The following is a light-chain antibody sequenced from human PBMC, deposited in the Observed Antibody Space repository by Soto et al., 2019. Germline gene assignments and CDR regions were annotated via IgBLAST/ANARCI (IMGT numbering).Light chain of an antibody. CDR3: QQYGSSPRT. V-gene: IGKV3-20*01. CDR1: QSVSSSY. CDR2: GAS. J-gene: IGKJ1*01. Sequence: EMALTQSPGTLSLSPGERATLSCRASQSVSSSYLAWYQQKPGQAPRLLIYGASSRATGIPDRFSGSGSGKDFTLTISRLEPEDFAVYYCQQYGSSPRTFGQGTKVEI.